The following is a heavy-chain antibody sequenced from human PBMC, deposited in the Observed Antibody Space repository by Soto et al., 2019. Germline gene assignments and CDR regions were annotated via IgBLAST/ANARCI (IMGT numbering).Heavy chain of an antibody. CDR3: ARVEGYYYDSSGYLMFDY. CDR1: GYTFTSYG. J-gene: IGHJ4*02. V-gene: IGHV1-18*04. D-gene: IGHD3-22*01. CDR2: ISAYNGNT. Sequence: QVQLVQSGAEVKKPGASVKVSCKASGYTFTSYGISWVRQAPGQGLEWMGWISAYNGNTNYAQKLQGRVTMTTDTSTSTAYIELRSLRSDDTAVYYCARVEGYYYDSSGYLMFDYWGQGTLVTVSS.